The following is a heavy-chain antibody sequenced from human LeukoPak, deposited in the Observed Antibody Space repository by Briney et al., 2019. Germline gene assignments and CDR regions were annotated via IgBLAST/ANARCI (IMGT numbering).Heavy chain of an antibody. V-gene: IGHV4-59*01. Sequence: PSETLPLTCTVSGGSISSYYWSWIRQPPGKGLEWIGYIYYSGSTNYNPSLKSRVTISVDTSKNQFSLKLSSVTAADTAVYYCARENTAMAGGAFDIWGQGTMVTVSS. CDR1: GGSISSYY. D-gene: IGHD5-18*01. CDR3: ARENTAMAGGAFDI. CDR2: IYYSGST. J-gene: IGHJ3*02.